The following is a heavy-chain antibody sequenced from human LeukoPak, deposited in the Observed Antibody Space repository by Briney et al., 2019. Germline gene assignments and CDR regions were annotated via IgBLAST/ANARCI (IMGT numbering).Heavy chain of an antibody. D-gene: IGHD6-19*01. V-gene: IGHV3-48*04. CDR2: ITSSSSTI. Sequence: GGSLRLSCAASGFTFSSYSMNWVRQAPGKGLEWVSYITSSSSTIYYADSVKGRFTISRDNAKNSLYLQMNSLRAEDTAVYYCARVDSSGWYEVGYWGQGTLVTVSS. J-gene: IGHJ4*02. CDR1: GFTFSSYS. CDR3: ARVDSSGWYEVGY.